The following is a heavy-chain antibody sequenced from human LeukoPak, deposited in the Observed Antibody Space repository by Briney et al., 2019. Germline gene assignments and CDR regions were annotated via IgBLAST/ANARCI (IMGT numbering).Heavy chain of an antibody. CDR3: ARAMLPDGSGSCYFDY. CDR1: GFTFNSYG. Sequence: GRSLRLSCAASGFTFNSYGMHWVRQAPGKGLEWVAVISYDGSNKYYADSVKGRFAISRDNSKNKLYLQMNSLRAEDTAVYYCARAMLPDGSGSCYFDYWGQGTVVSVFS. V-gene: IGHV3-30*03. D-gene: IGHD3-10*01. J-gene: IGHJ4*02. CDR2: ISYDGSNK.